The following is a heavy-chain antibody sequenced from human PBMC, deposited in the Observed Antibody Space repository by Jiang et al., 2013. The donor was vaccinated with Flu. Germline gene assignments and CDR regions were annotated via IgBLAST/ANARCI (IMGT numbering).Heavy chain of an antibody. Sequence: SGAEVKKPGASVKVSCKASGYTFTSYAMHWVRQAPGQRLEWMGWINAGNGNTKYSQKFQGRVTITRDTSASTAYMELSSLRSEDTAVYYCAREMNLGYYDSSGLSVWGQGTMVTVSS. D-gene: IGHD3-22*01. V-gene: IGHV1-3*01. CDR1: GYTFTSYA. CDR2: INAGNGNT. J-gene: IGHJ3*01. CDR3: AREMNLGYYDSSGLSV.